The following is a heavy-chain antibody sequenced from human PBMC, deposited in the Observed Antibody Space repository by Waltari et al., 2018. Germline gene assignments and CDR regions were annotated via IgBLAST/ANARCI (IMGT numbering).Heavy chain of an antibody. CDR2: IWYDGIKN. Sequence: QVQLVGSGGGVVQPGGSLRLSCAASGFAFSAYGMPWVRQAPGKGLEWVAVIWYDGIKNTEADSAKGRFTISRDKSKNTMYLQMSGRRADDTAVYYCARDLTLDYWGQGTLVTVSS. CDR1: GFAFSAYG. CDR3: ARDLTLDY. J-gene: IGHJ4*02. V-gene: IGHV3-33*01.